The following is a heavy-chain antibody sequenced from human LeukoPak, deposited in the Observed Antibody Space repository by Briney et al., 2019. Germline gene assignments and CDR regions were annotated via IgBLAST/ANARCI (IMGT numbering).Heavy chain of an antibody. V-gene: IGHV3-7*04. Sequence: GESLRLSCAASGFTFSSSWMTWVRQAPGKGQEWVATIKPDGSEGSYVDSVIGRFTISRDNAEYSLFLRMINLRAEDTAVYYCARDRAYKTFDYWGQGALVTVS. D-gene: IGHD3-16*01. J-gene: IGHJ4*02. CDR3: ARDRAYKTFDY. CDR1: GFTFSSSW. CDR2: IKPDGSEG.